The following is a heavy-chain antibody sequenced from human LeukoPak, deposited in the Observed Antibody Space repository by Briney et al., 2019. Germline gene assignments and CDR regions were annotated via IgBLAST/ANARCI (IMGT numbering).Heavy chain of an antibody. V-gene: IGHV1-69*04. Sequence: ASVKASCKASGGTFSSYAISWVRQAPGQGLEWMGRIIPILGIANYAQKFQGRVTITADKSTSTAYMELSSLRSEDTAVYYCTYGSGSYAASIDFDYWGQGTLVTVSS. CDR2: IIPILGIA. CDR1: GGTFSSYA. D-gene: IGHD3-10*01. J-gene: IGHJ4*02. CDR3: TYGSGSYAASIDFDY.